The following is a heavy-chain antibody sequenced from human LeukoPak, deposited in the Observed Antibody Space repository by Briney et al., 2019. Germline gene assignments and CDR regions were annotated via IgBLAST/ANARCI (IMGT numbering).Heavy chain of an antibody. Sequence: SVRVSCKASGGTFSSYAISWVRQAPGQGLEWMGGIIPIFGTANYAQKFQGRVTITTDESTSTAYMELSSLRSEDTAVYYCARDYGGNSGWFDPWGQGTLVTVSS. D-gene: IGHD4-23*01. J-gene: IGHJ5*02. V-gene: IGHV1-69*05. CDR1: GGTFSSYA. CDR3: ARDYGGNSGWFDP. CDR2: IIPIFGTA.